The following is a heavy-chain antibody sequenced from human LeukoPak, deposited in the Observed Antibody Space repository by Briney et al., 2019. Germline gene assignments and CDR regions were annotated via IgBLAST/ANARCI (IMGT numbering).Heavy chain of an antibody. J-gene: IGHJ4*02. D-gene: IGHD3-22*01. V-gene: IGHV4-31*03. CDR2: IYYSGST. Sequence: PSQTLSLTCTVSGGSISSGGYYWSWIRQHPGKGLEWIGYIYYSGSTYYNPSLKSRVTISVDTSKNQFSLKLSSVTAADTAVYYCARGPYDSSGYYNYWGQGTLVTVSS. CDR1: GGSISSGGYY. CDR3: ARGPYDSSGYYNY.